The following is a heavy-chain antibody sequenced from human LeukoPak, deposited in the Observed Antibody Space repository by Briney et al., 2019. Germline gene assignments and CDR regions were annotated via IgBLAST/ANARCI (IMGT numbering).Heavy chain of an antibody. V-gene: IGHV1-46*01. CDR2: INPSGGST. Sequence: GASVKVSCKASGYTFTGYYMHWVRQAPGQGLEWMGIINPSGGSTSYAQKFQGRVTMTRDTSTSTVYMELSSLRSEDTAVYYCARDDNLAKNTMIQGYWGQGTLVTVSS. CDR3: ARDDNLAKNTMIQGY. CDR1: GYTFTGYY. J-gene: IGHJ4*02. D-gene: IGHD3-22*01.